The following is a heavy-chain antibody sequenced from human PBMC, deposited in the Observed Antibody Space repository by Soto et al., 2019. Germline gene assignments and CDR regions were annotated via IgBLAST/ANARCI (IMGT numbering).Heavy chain of an antibody. CDR2: IYPGDSDT. V-gene: IGHV5-51*01. Sequence: GSLKISCKGSGYSFTSYWIGWVRQMPGKGLEWMGIIYPGDSDTRYSPSFQGQVTISADKSISTAYLQWSSLKASDTAMYYCARPGITMVRGVHYGMDVWGQGTTVTVSS. D-gene: IGHD3-10*01. CDR3: ARPGITMVRGVHYGMDV. J-gene: IGHJ6*02. CDR1: GYSFTSYW.